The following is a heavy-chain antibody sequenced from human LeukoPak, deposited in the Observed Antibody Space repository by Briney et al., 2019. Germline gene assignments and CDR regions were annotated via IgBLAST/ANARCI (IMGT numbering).Heavy chain of an antibody. CDR1: GFTFSICS. CDR2: IGGSSSSL. V-gene: IGHV3-21*01. CDR3: AKEAGQDYGALDAFDV. J-gene: IGHJ3*01. Sequence: GGSLRLSCAASGFTFSICSMNWVRQAPGKGLEWVSSIGGSSSSLYYAESVKGRFTISRDNARNSLYLQMNSLRAEDTAVYYCAKEAGQDYGALDAFDVWGQGTMVTVSS. D-gene: IGHD4-17*01.